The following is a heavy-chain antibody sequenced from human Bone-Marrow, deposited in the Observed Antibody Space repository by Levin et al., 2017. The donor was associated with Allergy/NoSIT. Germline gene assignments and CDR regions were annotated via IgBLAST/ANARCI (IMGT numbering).Heavy chain of an antibody. Sequence: PGASVKVSCKASGYTFTTNYMHWVRQAPGQGLEWMGVINPSGGSTNYAQKLQGRVTMTRDTSTSTVYMEVSSLRSEDTAVYYCARVRSSTYDDYDVALEYWGQGTLVTVSS. CDR2: INPSGGST. J-gene: IGHJ4*02. CDR3: ARVRSSTYDDYDVALEY. CDR1: GYTFTTNY. V-gene: IGHV1-46*04. D-gene: IGHD4-17*01.